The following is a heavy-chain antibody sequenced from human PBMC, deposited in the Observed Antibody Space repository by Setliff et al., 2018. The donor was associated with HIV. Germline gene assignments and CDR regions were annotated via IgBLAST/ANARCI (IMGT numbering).Heavy chain of an antibody. V-gene: IGHV4-4*09. D-gene: IGHD3-10*01. Sequence: PSETLSLTCTVSGDSISSYSWNWIRQSPGGGLEWIGFIFSSGSTKYNPSLQSRVTMSIDTSKNQFSLRLTSVTAADTAVYYCARRIDDSGSFPDKNWFDTWGQGSLATVSS. J-gene: IGHJ5*02. CDR1: GDSISSYS. CDR2: IFSSGST. CDR3: ARRIDDSGSFPDKNWFDT.